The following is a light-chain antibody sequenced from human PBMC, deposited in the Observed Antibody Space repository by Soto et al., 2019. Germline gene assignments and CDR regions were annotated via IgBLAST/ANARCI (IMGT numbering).Light chain of an antibody. Sequence: EIVLTQSPGTLSLSPGEGDTLSCRASQSVSSNSLAWYQQKPGQAPRLLIYGASTRATGIPDRFSGSESGTDFTLTINRLEPEDFAVYYCQQYGSSPLTFGGGTKVEIK. CDR2: GAS. CDR3: QQYGSSPLT. J-gene: IGKJ4*01. CDR1: QSVSSNS. V-gene: IGKV3-20*01.